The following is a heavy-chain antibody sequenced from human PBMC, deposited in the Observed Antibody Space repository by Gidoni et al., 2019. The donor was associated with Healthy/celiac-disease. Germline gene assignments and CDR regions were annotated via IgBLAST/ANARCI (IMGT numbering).Heavy chain of an antibody. CDR1: ASTFDAYA. V-gene: IGHV3-9*01. CDR3: AKGDQGAYIVATSMDV. Sequence: EVQLVESGGGLLQPGRSLRLPCAASASTFDAYAMHWVRQAPGKGLEWVAGISGNSGSIGYADSVKGRFTISRDNAKNSLYLQMNSLRAEDTALYYCAKGDQGAYIVATSMDVWGQGTTVTVSS. D-gene: IGHD5-12*01. CDR2: ISGNSGSI. J-gene: IGHJ6*02.